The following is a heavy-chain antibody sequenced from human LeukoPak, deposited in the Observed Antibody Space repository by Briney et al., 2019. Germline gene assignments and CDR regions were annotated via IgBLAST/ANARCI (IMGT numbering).Heavy chain of an antibody. J-gene: IGHJ4*02. V-gene: IGHV3-53*01. CDR3: ARDSGVRYFDY. CDR1: GFTVSSNY. CDR2: IYGGGST. D-gene: IGHD3-10*01. Sequence: PGGSLRLSCAASGFTVSSNYMSWVRQAPGKGLEWVSVIYGGGSTYYADSVKGRFTISRDNSKNTLYLQMNSLRAEDTAVYYCARDSGVRYFDYWGQGTLVTVSS.